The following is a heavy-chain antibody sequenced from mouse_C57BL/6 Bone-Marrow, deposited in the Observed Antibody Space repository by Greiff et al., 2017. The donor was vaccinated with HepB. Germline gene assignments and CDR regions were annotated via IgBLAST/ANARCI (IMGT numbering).Heavy chain of an antibody. Sequence: EVKLVESGGDLVKPGGSLKLSCAASGFTFSSYGMSWVRQTPDKRLEWVATISSGGSYTYYPDSVKGRFTISRDNAKNTLYLQMSSLKSEDTAMYYCARLSIVSSFDYWGQGTTLTVSS. CDR1: GFTFSSYG. CDR2: ISSGGSYT. J-gene: IGHJ2*01. V-gene: IGHV5-6*01. CDR3: ARLSIVSSFDY. D-gene: IGHD2-5*01.